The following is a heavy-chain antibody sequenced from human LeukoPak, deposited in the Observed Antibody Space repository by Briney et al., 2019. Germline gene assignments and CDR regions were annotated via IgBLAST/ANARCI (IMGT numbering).Heavy chain of an antibody. Sequence: ASVKVSCKVSGYTLTELSMHWVRQAPGKGLEWMGGFDPEDGETIYAQKFQGRVTMTEDTSTDTAYMELSSLRSEDTAVYYCATDQSMVRGVPANWFDPWGQGTLVTVSS. J-gene: IGHJ5*02. CDR2: FDPEDGET. D-gene: IGHD3-10*01. CDR1: GYTLTELS. V-gene: IGHV1-24*01. CDR3: ATDQSMVRGVPANWFDP.